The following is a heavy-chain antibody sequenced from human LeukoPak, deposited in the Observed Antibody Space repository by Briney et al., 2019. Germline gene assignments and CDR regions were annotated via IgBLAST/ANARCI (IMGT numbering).Heavy chain of an antibody. D-gene: IGHD2-2*01. Sequence: PGGSLRLSCAASGFTFSSYAMHWVRQAPGKGLEWVAVISYDGSNKYYADSVKGRFTISRDNSKNTLYLQMSSLRAEDTAVYYCASTIVVVPAAMLYWGQGTLVTVSS. V-gene: IGHV3-30-3*01. CDR3: ASTIVVVPAAMLY. CDR1: GFTFSSYA. J-gene: IGHJ4*02. CDR2: ISYDGSNK.